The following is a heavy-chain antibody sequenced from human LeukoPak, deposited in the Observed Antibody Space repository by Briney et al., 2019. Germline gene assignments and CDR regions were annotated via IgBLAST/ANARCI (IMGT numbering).Heavy chain of an antibody. CDR1: GFTVSSNY. V-gene: IGHV3-23*01. CDR2: ISGSGGST. CDR3: AKDPKEWELQLYFDY. J-gene: IGHJ4*02. D-gene: IGHD1-26*01. Sequence: GGSLRLSCAASGFTVSSNYMSWVRQAPGKGLEWVSAISGSGGSTYYADSVKGRFTISRDNSKNTLYLQMNSLRAEDTAVYYCAKDPKEWELQLYFDYWGQGTLVTVSS.